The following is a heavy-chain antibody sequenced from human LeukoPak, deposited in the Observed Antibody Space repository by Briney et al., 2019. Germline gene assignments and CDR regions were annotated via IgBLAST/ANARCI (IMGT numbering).Heavy chain of an antibody. J-gene: IGHJ4*02. CDR1: GYTFTNYA. CDR2: INTGNGNT. Sequence: ASVKVSCKASGYTFTNYAMHWVRQAPGQRLEWMGLINTGNGNTKYSQKFQGRVTVTRATSASTAYMELNSLRSEDTAVYYCARVGYSGYDSRPVFNYWGQGTLVTVSS. V-gene: IGHV1-3*04. D-gene: IGHD5-12*01. CDR3: ARVGYSGYDSRPVFNY.